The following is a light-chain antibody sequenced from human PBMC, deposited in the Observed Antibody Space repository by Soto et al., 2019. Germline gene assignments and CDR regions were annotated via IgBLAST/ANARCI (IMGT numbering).Light chain of an antibody. CDR2: DAS. CDR1: QSISSW. CDR3: QQYNSYQIT. J-gene: IGKJ1*01. V-gene: IGKV1-5*01. Sequence: DIQMTQSPSTLSASVGDRVTITCRASQSISSWLAWYQQKPGKAPKLLIYDASSLESGVPSRFSGSGSGTEFTLTISSLQPDDFATYYRQQYNSYQITFGQGTKVDIK.